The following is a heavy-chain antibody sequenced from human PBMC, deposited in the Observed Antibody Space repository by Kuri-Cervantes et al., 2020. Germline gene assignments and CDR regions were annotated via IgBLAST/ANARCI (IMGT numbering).Heavy chain of an antibody. Sequence: ASVKVSCKASGYTFTSYGISWVRQAPGQGLEWMGWISAYDGNTNYAQKLQGRVTMTTDTSTSTAYMELRSLRSEDTAAYYCARGGYDFWSGYGSNYYYVDVWGKGTTVTVSS. CDR2: ISAYDGNT. J-gene: IGHJ6*03. CDR1: GYTFTSYG. CDR3: ARGGYDFWSGYGSNYYYVDV. D-gene: IGHD3-3*01. V-gene: IGHV1-18*01.